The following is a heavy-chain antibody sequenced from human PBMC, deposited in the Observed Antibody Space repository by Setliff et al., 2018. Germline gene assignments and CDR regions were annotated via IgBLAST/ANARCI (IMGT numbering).Heavy chain of an antibody. D-gene: IGHD3-22*01. CDR1: GGSISSGGYY. CDR2: IYYSGST. V-gene: IGHV4-39*07. CDR3: ARHPHYDSSGYRDY. J-gene: IGHJ4*02. Sequence: SETLPLTCTVSGGSISSGGYYWSWIRQHPGKGLEWIGSIYYSGSTYYNPSLKSRVTISVDTSKNQFSLKLSSVTAADTAVYYCARHPHYDSSGYRDYWGQGTLVTVSS.